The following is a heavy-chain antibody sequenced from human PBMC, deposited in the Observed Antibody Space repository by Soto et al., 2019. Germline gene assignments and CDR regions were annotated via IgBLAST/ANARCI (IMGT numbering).Heavy chain of an antibody. J-gene: IGHJ5*02. CDR1: GGSISSSSYY. Sequence: PSETLSLTCTVSGGSISSSSYYWGWIRQPPGKGLEWIGSIYYSGSTYYNPSLKSRVTISVDTSKNQFSLKLSSVTAADTAVYYCARVVPAAILVGVGFDPWGQGTLVTVSS. D-gene: IGHD2-2*01. V-gene: IGHV4-39*01. CDR3: ARVVPAAILVGVGFDP. CDR2: IYYSGST.